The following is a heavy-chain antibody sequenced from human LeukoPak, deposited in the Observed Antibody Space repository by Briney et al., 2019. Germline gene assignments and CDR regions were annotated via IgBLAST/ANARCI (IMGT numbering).Heavy chain of an antibody. V-gene: IGHV4-61*02. Sequence: PSQTLSLTCTVSGGSISSGSYYWSWIRQPAGKGLEWIGRIYATGSTDYNPSLENRVMMSVDTSKNQFSLKLSSMTAADTAVYYCAREGSMTARPFVSIDYWGQGTLVTVSS. CDR3: AREGSMTARPFVSIDY. CDR2: IYATGST. D-gene: IGHD6-6*01. CDR1: GGSISSGSYY. J-gene: IGHJ4*02.